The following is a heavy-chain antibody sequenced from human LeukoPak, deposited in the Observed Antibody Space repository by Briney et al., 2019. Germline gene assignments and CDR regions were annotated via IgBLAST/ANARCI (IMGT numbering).Heavy chain of an antibody. CDR2: IRYDGSNK. V-gene: IGHV3-30*02. CDR1: GFTFSSYA. J-gene: IGHJ3*02. Sequence: PGGSLRLSCAASGFTFSSYAMSWVRQAPGKGLEWVAFIRYDGSNKYYADSVKGRFTISRDNSKNTLYLQMNSLRAEDTAVYYCAKVRAKSIVPAASDAFDIWGQGTMVTVSS. D-gene: IGHD2-2*01. CDR3: AKVRAKSIVPAASDAFDI.